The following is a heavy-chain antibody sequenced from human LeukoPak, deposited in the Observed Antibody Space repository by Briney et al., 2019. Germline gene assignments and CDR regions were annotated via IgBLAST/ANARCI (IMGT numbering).Heavy chain of an antibody. Sequence: GGSLRLSCTASGFTFGDYAMTWVRQAPGKGLEWVSVIYPGGTTYYADSVKGRFAISRDNSKNTVYLQMNSLRADDTAVYYCARDSSSSWSRNGMDVWGQGTTVTVSS. D-gene: IGHD6-13*01. CDR1: GFTFGDYA. J-gene: IGHJ6*02. V-gene: IGHV3-53*01. CDR3: ARDSSSSWSRNGMDV. CDR2: IYPGGTT.